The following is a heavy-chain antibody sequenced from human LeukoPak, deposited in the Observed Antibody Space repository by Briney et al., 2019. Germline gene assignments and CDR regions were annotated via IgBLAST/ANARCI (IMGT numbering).Heavy chain of an antibody. CDR1: GLTFDDYA. Sequence: GGSLRLSCAASGLTFDDYAMHWVRQAPGKGLEWVSLISGDGGSTYYADSVKGRFTISRDNSKNSLYLQMNSLRTEDTALYYCAKDLYYYDSSGYYDYWGQGTLVTVSS. V-gene: IGHV3-43*02. J-gene: IGHJ4*02. CDR2: ISGDGGST. D-gene: IGHD3-22*01. CDR3: AKDLYYYDSSGYYDY.